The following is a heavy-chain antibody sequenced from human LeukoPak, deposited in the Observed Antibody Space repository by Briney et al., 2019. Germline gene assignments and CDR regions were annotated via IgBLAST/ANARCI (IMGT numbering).Heavy chain of an antibody. CDR3: AREECSSTSCFVPRENYYYYYGMDV. V-gene: IGHV3-23*01. D-gene: IGHD2-2*01. J-gene: IGHJ6*02. CDR2: FSDSAGST. CDR1: GFRFSSYA. Sequence: GGSLRLSCVASGFRFSSYAMTWVRQAPGKGLEWVSGFSDSAGSTYYAGSVEGRFTISRDNSKNTLYLDMNSLRAEDTAVYYCAREECSSTSCFVPRENYYYYYGMDVWGQGTTVTVSS.